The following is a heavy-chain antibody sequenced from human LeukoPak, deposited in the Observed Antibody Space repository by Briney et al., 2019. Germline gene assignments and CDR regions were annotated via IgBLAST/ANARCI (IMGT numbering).Heavy chain of an antibody. J-gene: IGHJ4*02. CDR1: GFTFSGCW. CDR3: ARDDYLGY. Sequence: GGSLRLSCTASGFTFSGCWMAWVRQAPGRGLEFVAHIKQDGSGSNYVDSVKGRFTISRDNSKNSVYLQMNSLRAEDTAVYYCARDDYLGYWGQGTLVTVSS. D-gene: IGHD3-16*01. V-gene: IGHV3-7*05. CDR2: IKQDGSGS.